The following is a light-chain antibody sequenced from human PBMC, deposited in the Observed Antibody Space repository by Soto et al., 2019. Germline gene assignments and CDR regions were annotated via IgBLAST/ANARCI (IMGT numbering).Light chain of an antibody. CDR2: GAS. V-gene: IGKV3-20*01. Sequence: EILLTQSPGTLSLSPGERATLSCRASQSVRNSYLAWYQQKPGQAPRLLIYGASGRATGIPDRFSGSGSGTDFTLTISRLEPEDFAVYYCQQYVSSPYTFGQGTKLEI. CDR3: QQYVSSPYT. CDR1: QSVRNSY. J-gene: IGKJ2*01.